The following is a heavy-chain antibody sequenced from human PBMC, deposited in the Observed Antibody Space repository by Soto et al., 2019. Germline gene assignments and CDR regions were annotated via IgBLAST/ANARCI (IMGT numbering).Heavy chain of an antibody. Sequence: QVQLVESGGGVVQPGRSLRLSCAASGFTFSSYGMHWVRQAPGKGLEWVAVIWYDGSNKYYADSVKGRFTTSRDNSKNTLYLQMNSLRAEDTAVYYCARDLLHYDFWSGLDYWGQGTLVTVSS. J-gene: IGHJ4*02. D-gene: IGHD3-3*01. V-gene: IGHV3-33*01. CDR1: GFTFSSYG. CDR2: IWYDGSNK. CDR3: ARDLLHYDFWSGLDY.